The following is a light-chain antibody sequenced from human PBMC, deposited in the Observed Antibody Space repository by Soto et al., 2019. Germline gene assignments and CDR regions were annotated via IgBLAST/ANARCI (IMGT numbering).Light chain of an antibody. CDR2: GAS. Sequence: EIVMTQSPATLSVSPGERATLSCRASQSVSSNLAWYQQKPGQAPRLLIYGASTRATGIPARFSGSGSGTEFTLTISSLQSEDFAVYYCQQYNNWPLYTFVHGTKLEIK. J-gene: IGKJ2*01. V-gene: IGKV3-15*01. CDR3: QQYNNWPLYT. CDR1: QSVSSN.